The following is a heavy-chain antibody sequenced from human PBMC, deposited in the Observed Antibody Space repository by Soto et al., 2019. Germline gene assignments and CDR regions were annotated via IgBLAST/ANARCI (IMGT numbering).Heavy chain of an antibody. D-gene: IGHD6-19*01. V-gene: IGHV4-34*01. Sequence: PSETLSLTCAVYGGSFSGYYWSWIRQPPGKGLEWIGEINHSGSTNYNPSLKSRVTISVDTSKNQFSLKLSSVTAADTAVYYCARETPNGWYGLPGMDVWGQGTSVTVSS. J-gene: IGHJ6*02. CDR3: ARETPNGWYGLPGMDV. CDR1: GGSFSGYY. CDR2: INHSGST.